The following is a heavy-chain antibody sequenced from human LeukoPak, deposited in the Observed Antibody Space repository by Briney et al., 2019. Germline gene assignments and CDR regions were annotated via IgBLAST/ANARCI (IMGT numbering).Heavy chain of an antibody. D-gene: IGHD3-22*01. CDR3: ARDPKRGVYYDSSGSYYYYGMDV. CDR1: GFTFDDYA. Sequence: GGSLRLSCAASGFTFDDYAMHWVRQAPGKGLEWVSGISWNSGSIGYADSVKGRFTISRDNSKNTLYLQMNSLRAEDTAVYYCARDPKRGVYYDSSGSYYYYGMDVWGQGTTVTVSS. V-gene: IGHV3-9*01. CDR2: ISWNSGSI. J-gene: IGHJ6*02.